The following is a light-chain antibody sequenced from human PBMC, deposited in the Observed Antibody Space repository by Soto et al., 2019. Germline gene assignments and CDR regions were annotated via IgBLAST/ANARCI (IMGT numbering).Light chain of an antibody. V-gene: IGLV2-14*01. CDR3: NSFTSSSTLV. Sequence: QSVLTQPASVSASPGQSTTISCTGTGSDVGGYDYVSWFQQHPGKAPRLLIFDVSNRPSGVSDRFSGSRSGNTASLTISGLHAEDEADYYCNSFTSSSTLVFGTRTKLTVL. CDR1: GSDVGGYDY. J-gene: IGLJ1*01. CDR2: DVS.